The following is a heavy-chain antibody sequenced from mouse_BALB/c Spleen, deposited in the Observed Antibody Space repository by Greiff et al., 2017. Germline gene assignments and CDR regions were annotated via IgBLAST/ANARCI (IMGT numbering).Heavy chain of an antibody. J-gene: IGHJ4*01. V-gene: IGHV5-6*01. CDR3: AREGIYYGYDGAMDY. D-gene: IGHD2-2*01. CDR1: GFTFSSYG. CDR2: LSSGGSYT. Sequence: EVKLVESGGDLVKPGGSLKLSCAASGFTFSSYGMSWVRQTPDKRLEWVATLSSGGSYTYYPDSVKGRFTISRDNAKNTLYLQMSSLKSEDTAMYYCAREGIYYGYDGAMDYWGQGTSVTVSS.